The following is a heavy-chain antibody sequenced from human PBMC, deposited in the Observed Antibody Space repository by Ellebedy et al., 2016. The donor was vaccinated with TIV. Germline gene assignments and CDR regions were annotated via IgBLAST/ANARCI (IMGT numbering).Heavy chain of an antibody. V-gene: IGHV6-1*01. CDR2: TYYRSKWYN. CDR1: GDSVSSNSAT. CDR3: SRVYSGRWS. D-gene: IGHD3-10*01. J-gene: IGHJ5*02. Sequence: LRLSCAISGDSVSSNSATWNWIRHSPSIVLEWLGRTYYRSKWYNDYAVSVKSRIIINPDTSKNQFSLQLNSVTPEETAVYYCSRVYSGRWSWGQGTLVTVST.